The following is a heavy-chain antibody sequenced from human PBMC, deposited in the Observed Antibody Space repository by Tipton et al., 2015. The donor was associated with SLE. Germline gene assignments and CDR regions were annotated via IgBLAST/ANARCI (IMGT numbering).Heavy chain of an antibody. CDR1: GGSISSGNYY. D-gene: IGHD1-26*01. Sequence: TLSLTCTVSGGSISSGNYYWHWIRQPAGKALQWLGHIDSSGNTYYNPSLRSRVSISVDVSRNQFSLTLNSVTAADTATYSCARETGTYYSTWFDSWGQGTLVTVSS. J-gene: IGHJ5*01. V-gene: IGHV4-61*09. CDR3: ARETGTYYSTWFDS. CDR2: IDSSGNT.